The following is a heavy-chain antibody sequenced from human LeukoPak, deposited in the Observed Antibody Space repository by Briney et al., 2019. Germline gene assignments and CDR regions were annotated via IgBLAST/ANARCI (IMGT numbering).Heavy chain of an antibody. V-gene: IGHV3-7*01. D-gene: IGHD2-21*02. J-gene: IGHJ6*03. Sequence: GDSLRLSCAASGLTFCSYWMSGVRQAPGKELAWVANIKQDGSEQYHVASVKGRFTISRDNAKNSLYLQMNSLRSEDTVVYYCAREHIVVVTAPRIRGYYYYIDVWGKGTMVTVSS. CDR1: GLTFCSYW. CDR2: IKQDGSEQ. CDR3: AREHIVVVTAPRIRGYYYYIDV.